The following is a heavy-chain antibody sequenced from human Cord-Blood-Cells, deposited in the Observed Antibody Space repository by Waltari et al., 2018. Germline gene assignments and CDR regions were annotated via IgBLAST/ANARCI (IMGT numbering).Heavy chain of an antibody. CDR3: ARPRYYDSSGYYY. J-gene: IGHJ4*02. Sequence: QLQLQESGPGLVKPSETLSLTCTVPGGSISSSSYYWGWIRQPPGKGLEWIGSIYYSGSTYYNPSLKRRVTISVDTSKNQFSLKLSSVTAADTAVYYCARPRYYDSSGYYYWGQGTLVTVSS. CDR2: IYYSGST. D-gene: IGHD3-22*01. CDR1: GGSISSSSYY. V-gene: IGHV4-39*07.